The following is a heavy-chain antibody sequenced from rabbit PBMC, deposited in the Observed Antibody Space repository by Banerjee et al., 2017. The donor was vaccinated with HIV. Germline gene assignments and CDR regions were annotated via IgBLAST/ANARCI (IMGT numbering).Heavy chain of an antibody. J-gene: IGHJ4*01. CDR3: ASDIYGYGAFNL. CDR1: GFSFSSSYY. CDR2: IYAGSSGST. V-gene: IGHV1S40*01. D-gene: IGHD6-1*01. Sequence: QSLEESGGDLVKPGASLTLTCTASGFSFSSSYYMCWVRQAPGKGLEWIACIYAGSSGSTYYASWAKGRFTISKTSSTTVTLQMTSLTAADTATYFCASDIYGYGAFNLWGPGTLVT.